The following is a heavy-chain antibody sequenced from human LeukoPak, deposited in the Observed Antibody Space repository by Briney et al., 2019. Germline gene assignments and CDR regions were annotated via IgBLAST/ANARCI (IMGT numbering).Heavy chain of an antibody. D-gene: IGHD3-22*01. CDR2: IYTSGST. V-gene: IGHV4-61*02. Sequence: SQTLSLTSTVAGGAISSGSYYLSWIRQPAGKGLESIGRIYTSGSTNYNPSLKRRVTISVDTSQNQFSLKLNSVTAADTAVYYCARVMYDSSGYYYVPDAFDIWGQGTMVTVSS. J-gene: IGHJ3*02. CDR1: GGAISSGSYY. CDR3: ARVMYDSSGYYYVPDAFDI.